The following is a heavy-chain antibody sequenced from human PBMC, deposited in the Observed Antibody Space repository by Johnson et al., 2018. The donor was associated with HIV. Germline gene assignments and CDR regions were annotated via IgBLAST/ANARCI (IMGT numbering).Heavy chain of an antibody. CDR3: TTYYGWAFDI. J-gene: IGHJ3*02. Sequence: VQLVESGGGLVKPGGSLRLSCAASIFTFKHAWMSWVRQAPGKGLEWVGRIKSKIDGGTTDYAAPVKGRFTISRDDSKNTLYMQMNSLKTEDTAVYYCTTYYGWAFDIWGQGTMVTVSS. CDR1: IFTFKHAW. CDR2: IKSKIDGGTT. V-gene: IGHV3-15*01. D-gene: IGHD3-10*01.